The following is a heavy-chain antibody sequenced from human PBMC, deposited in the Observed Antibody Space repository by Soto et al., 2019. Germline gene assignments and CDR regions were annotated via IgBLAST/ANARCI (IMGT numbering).Heavy chain of an antibody. V-gene: IGHV3-48*02. CDR1: GFTFSSYS. J-gene: IGHJ4*02. CDR2: ISSTSSTI. Sequence: EVQLVESGGGLVQPGGSLRLSCAASGFTFSSYSMNWVRQAPGKGLEWLSYISSTSSTIYYADSVEGRFTISRDNAKNSLFLQMNNLRDEDTAFYYCATIKGGHVYDSSGFHSVDYWGQGTLVTVSS. D-gene: IGHD3-22*01. CDR3: ATIKGGHVYDSSGFHSVDY.